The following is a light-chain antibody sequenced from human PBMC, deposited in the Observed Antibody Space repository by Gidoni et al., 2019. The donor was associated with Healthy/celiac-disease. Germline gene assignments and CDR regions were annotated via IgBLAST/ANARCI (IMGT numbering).Light chain of an antibody. Sequence: DIQMTQSPSSLSASVGDGVTITCRASQSISSYLNWYQQKPGKAPKLLIYAASSLQSGVPSRFSGSGSGTDFTLTISSLQPEDFATYYCQQSYSTPPWTFXQXTKVEIK. CDR2: AAS. CDR1: QSISSY. CDR3: QQSYSTPPWT. J-gene: IGKJ1*01. V-gene: IGKV1-39*01.